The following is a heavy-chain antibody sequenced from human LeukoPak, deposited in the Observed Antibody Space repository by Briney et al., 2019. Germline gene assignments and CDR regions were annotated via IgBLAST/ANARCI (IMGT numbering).Heavy chain of an antibody. D-gene: IGHD6-13*01. V-gene: IGHV1-46*01. CDR1: GFTFINYY. J-gene: IGHJ4*02. Sequence: ASVKVSCKASGFTFINYYMHWVRQAPGQGLEWLGIINLSGGSTHYPQKFQDRVTMTRDTSTSTVYMELSSLRSEDTAVYYCARASGYSSSWSRWGQGTLVTVSS. CDR2: INLSGGST. CDR3: ARASGYSSSWSR.